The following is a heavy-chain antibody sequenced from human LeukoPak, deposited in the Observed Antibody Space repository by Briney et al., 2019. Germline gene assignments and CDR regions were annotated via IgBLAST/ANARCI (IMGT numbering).Heavy chain of an antibody. Sequence: GGSLRLSCAASGFTFSSYEMNWVRQAPGKGLEWVSYISSSGSNIYYADSVKGRFTISRDNAKISLYLQMNSLRAEDTAVYYCARSGFYFDYWGQGTLVTVSS. CDR3: ARSGFYFDY. J-gene: IGHJ4*02. CDR1: GFTFSSYE. D-gene: IGHD1-26*01. V-gene: IGHV3-48*03. CDR2: ISSSGSNI.